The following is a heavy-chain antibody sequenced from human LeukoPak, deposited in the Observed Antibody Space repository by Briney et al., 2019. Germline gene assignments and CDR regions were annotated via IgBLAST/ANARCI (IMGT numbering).Heavy chain of an antibody. CDR2: INHSVST. Sequence: SETPSLTCGVYGGSFSGYSWSWIRQPPGKGLEWIGVINHSVSTNYNPSLKSRVTISIDTSTNQLFLKLSSVTAADTAVYYCARSELSKVVHFDYWGQGNLVTGSS. CDR1: GGSFSGYS. J-gene: IGHJ4*02. V-gene: IGHV4-34*01. CDR3: ARSELSKVVHFDY. D-gene: IGHD2-8*01.